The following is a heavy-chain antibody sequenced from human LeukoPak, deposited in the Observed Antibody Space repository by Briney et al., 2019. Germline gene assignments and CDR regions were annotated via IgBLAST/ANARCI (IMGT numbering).Heavy chain of an antibody. Sequence: PGGSLRLSCVASGFTFSNYGLHWVRQAPGKGLEGVAVVSYDRISKYYADSVKGRFSISRDNSKNTLSLEMNSLRPEDTAVYYCAREGLDSGSHFSAWFDPWGQGTLVTVSS. J-gene: IGHJ5*02. D-gene: IGHD3-10*01. CDR3: AREGLDSGSHFSAWFDP. CDR2: VSYDRISK. CDR1: GFTFSNYG. V-gene: IGHV3-30*03.